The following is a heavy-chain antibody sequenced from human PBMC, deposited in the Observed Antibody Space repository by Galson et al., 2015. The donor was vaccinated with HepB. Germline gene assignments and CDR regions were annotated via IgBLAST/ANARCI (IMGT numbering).Heavy chain of an antibody. D-gene: IGHD1-26*01. J-gene: IGHJ4*02. CDR1: GFTFSSYA. CDR3: AKDVGIVGASGGFDY. Sequence: SLRLSCAASGFTFSSYAMSWVRQAPGKGLEWVSGISGSGGSTYYADSVRGRFTISRDNSKNTLYLQMNSLRAEDTAVYYCAKDVGIVGASGGFDYWGQGTLVTVSS. CDR2: ISGSGGST. V-gene: IGHV3-23*01.